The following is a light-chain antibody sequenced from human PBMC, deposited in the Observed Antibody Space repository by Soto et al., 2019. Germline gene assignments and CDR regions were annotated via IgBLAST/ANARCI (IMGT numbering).Light chain of an antibody. CDR2: EGS. V-gene: IGLV2-23*01. CDR1: SSDVGSYNL. Sequence: QSALTQPASVSGSPGQSITISCTGTSSDVGSYNLVSWYQQHPGKAPKLMIYEGSKRQSGVSNRFSGSKSGNTASLTISGLQAEDEADYYCCAYAGSSTFVVGTGTKVTVL. CDR3: CAYAGSSTFV. J-gene: IGLJ1*01.